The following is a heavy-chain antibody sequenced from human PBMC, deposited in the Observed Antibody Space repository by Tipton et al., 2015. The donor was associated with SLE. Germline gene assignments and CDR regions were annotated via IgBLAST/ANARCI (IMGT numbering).Heavy chain of an antibody. D-gene: IGHD3-10*01. V-gene: IGHV1-18*01. CDR2: ISTYNGNT. CDR3: AREVYSGSYYYYYGMDV. CDR1: GYTLTSYG. Sequence: QSGAEVKKPGASVKVSCKASGYTLTSYGISWVRQAPGQGLEWMGWISTYNGNTHYAQNLQGRVTMTTYTSTSTAYMEPRSLRSDDTAVYYCAREVYSGSYYYYYGMDVWGQGTTVTISS. J-gene: IGHJ6*02.